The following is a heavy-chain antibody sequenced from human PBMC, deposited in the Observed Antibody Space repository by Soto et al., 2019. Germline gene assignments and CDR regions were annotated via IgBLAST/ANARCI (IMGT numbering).Heavy chain of an antibody. Sequence: VGSLRLSCAASGFTFSNAWMSWVRQAPGKGLEWVGRIKSKTDGGTTDYAAPVKGRFTISRDDSKNTLYLQMNSLKTEDTAVYYSTTETLQLVVVAVAIWGQGTMVTVSS. D-gene: IGHD2-15*01. CDR2: IKSKTDGGTT. J-gene: IGHJ3*02. V-gene: IGHV3-15*01. CDR1: GFTFSNAW. CDR3: TTETLQLVVVAVAI.